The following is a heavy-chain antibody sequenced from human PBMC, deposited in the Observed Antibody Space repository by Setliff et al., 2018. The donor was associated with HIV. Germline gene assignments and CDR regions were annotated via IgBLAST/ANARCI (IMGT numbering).Heavy chain of an antibody. V-gene: IGHV4-4*09. J-gene: IGHJ4*02. Sequence: PSETLSLTCAVSGGSMNNYYWNWIRQTPGKGLEWIGYIYTSRGTNYNHSLRTRVIISVDTSNQFSLKLSSVTAADAAVYYCARSPSYRSSWEYYFDYWGQGILVTVSS. CDR2: IYTSRGT. CDR1: GGSMNNYY. D-gene: IGHD6-13*01. CDR3: ARSPSYRSSWEYYFDY.